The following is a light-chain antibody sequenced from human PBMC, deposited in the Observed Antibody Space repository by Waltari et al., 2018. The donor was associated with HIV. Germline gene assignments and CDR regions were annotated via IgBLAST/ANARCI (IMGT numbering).Light chain of an antibody. CDR1: GSALRDYHS. J-gene: IGLJ3*02. CDR3: TSYISSASPE. Sequence: QSALTQPASVSGSPGQSIPISCTGTGSALRDYHSVSWYQHHPGKAPKVIIYEVSNRPSGVSSRFSGSISGNTASLTISGLQAEDEADYFCTSYISSASPEFGGGTKVTVL. CDR2: EVS. V-gene: IGLV2-14*01.